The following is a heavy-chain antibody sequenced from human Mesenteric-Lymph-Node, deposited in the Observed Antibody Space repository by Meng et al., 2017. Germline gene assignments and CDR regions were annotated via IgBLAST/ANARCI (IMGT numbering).Heavy chain of an antibody. V-gene: IGHV4-34*01. J-gene: IGHJ4*02. D-gene: IGHD3-3*01. CDR3: AGNIRDPVQFFPSKYYYFDY. CDR2: IKHTGST. Sequence: SETLSLTCAVYGGSFSGFYWNWIRQSPGKGLEWIGEIKHTGSTNYNPSLKSRVTMSVDTSKNQFSLKLNSVTAADAAVYYCAGNIRDPVQFFPSKYYYFDYWGQGTLVTGAS. CDR1: GGSFSGFY.